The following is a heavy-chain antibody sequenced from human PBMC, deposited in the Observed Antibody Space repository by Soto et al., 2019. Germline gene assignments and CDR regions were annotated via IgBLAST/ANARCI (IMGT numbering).Heavy chain of an antibody. J-gene: IGHJ1*01. CDR1: GFTFSDYY. Sequence: QVQLVESGGGLVKPGGSLRLSCAASGFTFSDYYMSWIRQAPGKGLEWVSYIASSGSNIYYADSVKGRFTISRDNAKNSLYLQMNGLRAEDTAVYYCARERSGVTSSWQAVQHWGQGTLVTVSS. CDR2: IASSGSNI. D-gene: IGHD6-13*01. V-gene: IGHV3-11*01. CDR3: ARERSGVTSSWQAVQH.